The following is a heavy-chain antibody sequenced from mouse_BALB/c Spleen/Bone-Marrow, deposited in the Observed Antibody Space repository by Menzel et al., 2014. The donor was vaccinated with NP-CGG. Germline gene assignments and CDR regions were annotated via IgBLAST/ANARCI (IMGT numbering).Heavy chain of an antibody. CDR1: GFTFSSYG. CDR3: ARQTYYDYDGYFDY. CDR2: ISSGGSYT. D-gene: IGHD2-4*01. V-gene: IGHV5-6*02. Sequence: DVKLVESGGDLVKPGGSLKLSCAAPGFTFSSYGMSWVRQTPDKRLEWVATISSGGSYTYYPDSVKGRFTISRDNAKNTLYLQMSSLKSEDTAMYYCARQTYYDYDGYFDYWGQGTTLTASS. J-gene: IGHJ2*01.